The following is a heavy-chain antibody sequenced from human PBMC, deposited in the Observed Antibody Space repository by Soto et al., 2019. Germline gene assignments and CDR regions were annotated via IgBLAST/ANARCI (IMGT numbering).Heavy chain of an antibody. D-gene: IGHD3-3*01. CDR3: ARDWCYDFWSGYYTGYYGMDV. Sequence: SETLSLTCAVSGYSISSGYYWGCIRQPPGKGLEWIGSIYHSGSTYYNPSLKSRVTISVDTSKNQFSLKLSSVTAADTAVYYCARDWCYDFWSGYYTGYYGMDVWGQGTTVTVSS. CDR2: IYHSGST. CDR1: GYSISSGYY. J-gene: IGHJ6*02. V-gene: IGHV4-38-2*02.